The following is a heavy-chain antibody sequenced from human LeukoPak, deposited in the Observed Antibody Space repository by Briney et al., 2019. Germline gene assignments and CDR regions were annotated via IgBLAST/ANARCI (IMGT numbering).Heavy chain of an antibody. Sequence: GGSLRVSCAASGFTFSSYSMNWVRQAPGKGLEWVSAISGSGGSTYYADSVKGRFTISRDNSKNTLYLQMNSLRAEDTAVYYCAKARGIVVVPADYWGQGTLVTVSS. CDR3: AKARGIVVVPADY. D-gene: IGHD2-2*01. J-gene: IGHJ4*02. V-gene: IGHV3-23*01. CDR2: ISGSGGST. CDR1: GFTFSSYS.